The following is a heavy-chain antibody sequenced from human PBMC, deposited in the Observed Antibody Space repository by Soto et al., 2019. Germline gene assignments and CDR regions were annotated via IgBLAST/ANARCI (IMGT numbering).Heavy chain of an antibody. CDR2: ISYDGSNK. D-gene: IGHD2-2*01. V-gene: IGHV3-30-3*01. CDR3: ARHLVVPDAIDYYYGMDV. J-gene: IGHJ6*02. Sequence: GGSLRLSCAASGFTFSSYAMHWVRQAPGKGLEWVAVISYDGSNKYYADSVKGRFTISRDNSKNTLYLQMNSLRAEDTAVYYCARHLVVPDAIDYYYGMDVWGQGTTVTVSS. CDR1: GFTFSSYA.